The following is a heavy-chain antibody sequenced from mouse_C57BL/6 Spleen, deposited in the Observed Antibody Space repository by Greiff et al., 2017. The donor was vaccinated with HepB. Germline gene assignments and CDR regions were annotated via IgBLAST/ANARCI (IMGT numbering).Heavy chain of an antibody. D-gene: IGHD2-12*01. Sequence: QVQLQQSGAELVKPGASVKISCKASGYAFSSYWMNWVKQRPGKGLEWIGQIYPGDGDTNYNGKFKGKATLTADKSSSTAYMQLSSLTSEDSAVYFCARCYDNYAMDYWGQGTSVTVSS. CDR1: GYAFSSYW. CDR2: IYPGDGDT. CDR3: ARCYDNYAMDY. V-gene: IGHV1-80*01. J-gene: IGHJ4*01.